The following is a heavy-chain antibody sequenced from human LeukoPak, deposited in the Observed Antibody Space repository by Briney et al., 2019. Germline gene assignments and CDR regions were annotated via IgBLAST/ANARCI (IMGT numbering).Heavy chain of an antibody. CDR3: ARWDGYNDGVDY. CDR2: INPNSGGT. CDR1: GYTFTGYY. V-gene: IGHV1-2*02. D-gene: IGHD5-24*01. Sequence: ASVKVSCKASGYTFTGYYMHWVQQAPGQGLEWMGWINPNSGGTNYAQKFQGRVTMTRDTSISTAYMELSRLRSDDTAVYYCARWDGYNDGVDYWGQGTLVTVSS. J-gene: IGHJ4*02.